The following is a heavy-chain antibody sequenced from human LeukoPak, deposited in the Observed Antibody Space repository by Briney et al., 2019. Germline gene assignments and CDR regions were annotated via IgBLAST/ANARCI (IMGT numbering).Heavy chain of an antibody. D-gene: IGHD3-10*01. CDR1: GGSFSGYY. J-gene: IGHJ5*02. CDR3: ARVRTYYYGSGSYLGGWFDP. Sequence: SETLSLTCAVYGGSFSGYYWSWIRQPPGKGLEWIGEINHSGSTNYNPSLKSRVTISVDTSKNQFSLKLSSVTAADTAVYYCARVRTYYYGSGSYLGGWFDPWGQGTLVTVSS. V-gene: IGHV4-34*01. CDR2: INHSGST.